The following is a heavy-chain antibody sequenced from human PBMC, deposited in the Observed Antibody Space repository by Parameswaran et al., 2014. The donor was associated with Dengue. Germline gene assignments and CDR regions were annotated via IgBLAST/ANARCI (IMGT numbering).Heavy chain of an antibody. J-gene: IGHJ4*02. CDR2: ISGSGGST. D-gene: IGHD1-26*01. V-gene: IGHV3-23*01. Sequence: WIRQPPGKGLEWVSAISGSGGSTYYADSVKGRFTISRDNSKNTLYLQMNSLRAEDTAVYYCAKTPVPPGATSGRDYWGQGTLVTVSS. CDR3: AKTPVPPGATSGRDY.